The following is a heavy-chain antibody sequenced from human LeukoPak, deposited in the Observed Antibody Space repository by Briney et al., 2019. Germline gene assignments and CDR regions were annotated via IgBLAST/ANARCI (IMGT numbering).Heavy chain of an antibody. CDR3: ARRKAHCVDDVDCSFDS. D-gene: IGHD2-21*01. CDR2: IGTSGDT. J-gene: IGHJ4*02. Sequence: GGSLRLSCAASGFTFSSYDMHWVRQATGKGLEWVSGIGTSGDTFYSGSVKGRFTISREDAKDSLYLQMNGLTAGDTAVYYCARRKAHCVDDVDCSFDSWGQGTLVTVSS. V-gene: IGHV3-13*04. CDR1: GFTFSSYD.